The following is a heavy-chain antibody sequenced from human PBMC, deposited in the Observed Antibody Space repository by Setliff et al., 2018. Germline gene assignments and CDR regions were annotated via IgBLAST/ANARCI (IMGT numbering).Heavy chain of an antibody. CDR3: ATPDYSCNSWSFDY. V-gene: IGHV4-39*07. CDR1: GGSISSSYYY. J-gene: IGHJ4*02. Sequence: PSGTLSLTCTVSGGSISSSYYYWGWIRQPPGKGLEWIGRCYYSGSTYYNPSRKSRVTISVDTSKNQFSLKLNSVTAADTAVYYCATPDYSCNSWSFDYWGQGTLVTVSS. D-gene: IGHD4-4*01. CDR2: CYYSGST.